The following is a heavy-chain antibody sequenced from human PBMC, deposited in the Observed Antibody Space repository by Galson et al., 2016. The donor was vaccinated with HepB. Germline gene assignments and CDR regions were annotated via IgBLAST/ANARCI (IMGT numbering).Heavy chain of an antibody. CDR3: ARHSITIFGMFTDGFDI. V-gene: IGHV5-10-1*01. CDR2: IDPRDSYI. J-gene: IGHJ3*02. D-gene: IGHD3-3*01. Sequence: QSGAEVKKPGESLRISCKGSGYTFSNYWISWVRQMPGKGLEWMGRIDPRDSYINSSPSLQGHVTISVDKSISTAYLQWSSLKATDTAMYYCARHSITIFGMFTDGFDIGGQGTMVTVSS. CDR1: GYTFSNYW.